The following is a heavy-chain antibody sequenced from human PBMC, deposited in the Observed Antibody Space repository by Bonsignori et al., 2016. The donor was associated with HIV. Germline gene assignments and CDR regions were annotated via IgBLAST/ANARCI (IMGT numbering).Heavy chain of an antibody. D-gene: IGHD2-8*01. Sequence: GGSLRLSCAASGFTFSSYGMHWVRQAPGKGLEWVAVISYDGSNEYYADSVKGRFTISRDNSKNTLYLQMNSLRAEDTAVYYCAKKWSMGAGTYAFDIWGQGTMVTVSS. CDR3: AKKWSMGAGTYAFDI. CDR1: GFTFSSYG. V-gene: IGHV3-30*18. CDR2: ISYDGSNE. J-gene: IGHJ3*02.